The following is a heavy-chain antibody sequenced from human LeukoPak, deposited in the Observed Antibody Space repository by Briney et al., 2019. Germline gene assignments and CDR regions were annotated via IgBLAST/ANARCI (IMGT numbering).Heavy chain of an antibody. D-gene: IGHD3-9*01. CDR3: AKAVYDVLTEDAFDV. J-gene: IGHJ3*01. Sequence: GGSLRLSCAASGFTFSSYGMHWVRQAPGKGLEWVAVISYDGNNKYYVDSVKGRFTISRDNSKNTLYLQMTSLRAEDTAVYYCAKAVYDVLTEDAFDVWGQGTMVTVSS. V-gene: IGHV3-30*18. CDR1: GFTFSSYG. CDR2: ISYDGNNK.